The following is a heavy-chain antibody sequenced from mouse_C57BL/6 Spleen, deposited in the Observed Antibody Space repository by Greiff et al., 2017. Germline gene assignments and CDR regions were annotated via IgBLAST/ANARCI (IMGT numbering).Heavy chain of an antibody. CDR1: GYTFTSYW. V-gene: IGHV1-52*01. CDR2: IDPSNSDT. Sequence: QVQLQQPGAELVRPGSSVKLSCKASGYTFTSYWMHWVKQRPKQGLEWIGNIDPSNSDTHYNQKFKDKATLTVDKSSSTAYMQLSSLTSEDSAVYYGAAFYYGSSYGYFDVWGTGTTVTVSS. CDR3: AAFYYGSSYGYFDV. J-gene: IGHJ1*03. D-gene: IGHD1-1*01.